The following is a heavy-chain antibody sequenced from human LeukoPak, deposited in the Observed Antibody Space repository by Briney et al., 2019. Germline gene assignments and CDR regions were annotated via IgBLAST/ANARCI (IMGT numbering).Heavy chain of an antibody. Sequence: SETLSLTCTVSGGSISSYYWSWIRQPPGKELEWIGYIYYSGSTNYNPSLKSRVTISEDTSKNQFSLKLTSVTAADTAVYYCARDSGGGSSTSNWFDPWGQGILVTVSS. V-gene: IGHV4-59*01. D-gene: IGHD1-26*01. CDR3: ARDSGGGSSTSNWFDP. CDR1: GGSISSYY. CDR2: IYYSGST. J-gene: IGHJ5*02.